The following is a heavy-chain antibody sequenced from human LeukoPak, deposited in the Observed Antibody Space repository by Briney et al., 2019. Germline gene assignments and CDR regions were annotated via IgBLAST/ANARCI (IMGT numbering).Heavy chain of an antibody. J-gene: IGHJ6*03. D-gene: IGHD6-13*01. Sequence: ASVKVSCKASGYTFTGDYMHWVRQAPGQGLEWMGRINPNSGGTNYAQKFQGRVTMTRDTSISTAYLELSRLRSDDTAVYYCARLAAADPYYYYYMDVWGKGTTVTVSS. CDR1: GYTFTGDY. V-gene: IGHV1-2*06. CDR3: ARLAAADPYYYYYMDV. CDR2: INPNSGGT.